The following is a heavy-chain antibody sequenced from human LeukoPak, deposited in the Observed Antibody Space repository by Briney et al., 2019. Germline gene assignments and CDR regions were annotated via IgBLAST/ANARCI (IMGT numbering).Heavy chain of an antibody. D-gene: IGHD3-10*01. Sequence: GGSLRLSCAASGFTFSSYAMHWVRQAPGKGLGWVAVISYDGSNKYYADSVKGRFTISRDNSKNTLYLQMNSLRAEDTAVYNCARDIYGSGSYYNFLVPIYYYGMDVWGKGTTVTVSS. V-gene: IGHV3-30*04. CDR2: ISYDGSNK. J-gene: IGHJ6*04. CDR3: ARDIYGSGSYYNFLVPIYYYGMDV. CDR1: GFTFSSYA.